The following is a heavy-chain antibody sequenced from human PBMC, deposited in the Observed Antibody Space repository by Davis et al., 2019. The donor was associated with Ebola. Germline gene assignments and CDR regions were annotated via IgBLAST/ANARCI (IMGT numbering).Heavy chain of an antibody. CDR1: GFTFSSYS. D-gene: IGHD6-19*01. V-gene: IGHV3-48*01. J-gene: IGHJ6*02. CDR3: ARESYSSGWYVGYYYYGMDV. Sequence: GGSLRLSCAASGFTFSSYSMNWVRQAPGKGLEWVSYISSSSSTIYYADSVKGRFTISRDNAKNSLYLQMNSLRAEDTAVYYCARESYSSGWYVGYYYYGMDVWGQGTTVTVSS. CDR2: ISSSSSTI.